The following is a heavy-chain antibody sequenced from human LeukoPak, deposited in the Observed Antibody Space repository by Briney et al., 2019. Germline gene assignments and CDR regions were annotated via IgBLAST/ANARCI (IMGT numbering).Heavy chain of an antibody. CDR3: TIRYYDSSGFRDY. CDR2: IKSKTDGGTT. J-gene: IGHJ4*02. Sequence: PGGSLRLSCAASGFTFSNAWMNWVRQAPGKGLEWVGRIKSKTDGGTTDCAAPVKGRFTISRDDSKNTLYLQMNSLKTEDTAVYYCTIRYYDSSGFRDYWGQGTLVTVSS. CDR1: GFTFSNAW. D-gene: IGHD3-22*01. V-gene: IGHV3-15*07.